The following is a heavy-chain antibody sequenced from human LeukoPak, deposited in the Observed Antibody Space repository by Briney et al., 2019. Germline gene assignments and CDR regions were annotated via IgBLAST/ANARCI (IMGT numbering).Heavy chain of an antibody. V-gene: IGHV1-24*01. D-gene: IGHD1-26*01. J-gene: IGHJ4*02. CDR1: GYTLTELS. CDR3: ATLPFSGRYYVDVLIRLYYFDY. CDR2: FDPEDGET. Sequence: GASVKVSCKVSGYTLTELSMHWVRQAPGKGLEWMGGFDPEDGETIYAQKFQGRVTMTEDTSTDTAYMELSSLRSEDTAVYYCATLPFSGRYYVDVLIRLYYFDYWGQGTLVTVSS.